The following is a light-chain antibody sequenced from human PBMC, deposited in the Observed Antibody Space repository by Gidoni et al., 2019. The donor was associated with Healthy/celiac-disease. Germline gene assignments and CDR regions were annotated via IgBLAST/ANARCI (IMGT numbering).Light chain of an antibody. CDR3: QQYGSSSLT. Sequence: EIVLTQSPGPLSLSPGERATLSCRASQSVSSSYLAWYQQKPGQAPRLLIYGASSRATGIPDRFSGSGSGTDFALTISRLEPEDFAVYYCQQYGSSSLTFXPXTKVXIK. CDR2: GAS. CDR1: QSVSSSY. V-gene: IGKV3-20*01. J-gene: IGKJ3*01.